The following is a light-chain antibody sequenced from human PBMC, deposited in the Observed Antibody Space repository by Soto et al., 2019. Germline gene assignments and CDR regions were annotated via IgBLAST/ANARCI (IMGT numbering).Light chain of an antibody. J-gene: IGKJ3*01. CDR3: QQYGSSPF. CDR1: QSISSN. CDR2: RTS. V-gene: IGKV3-20*01. Sequence: EIVMTQSPATLSVSPGDRAALSCRASQSISSNLAWYQQKPGQAPRLLVFRTSSRATGIPDRFSGSGSGTDFTLTISRLEPEDFAVYYCQQYGSSPFFGPGTKVDIK.